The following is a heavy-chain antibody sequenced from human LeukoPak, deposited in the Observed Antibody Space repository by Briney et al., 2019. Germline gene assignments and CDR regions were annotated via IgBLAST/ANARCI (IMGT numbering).Heavy chain of an antibody. CDR3: ARVPYGGYDLDY. CDR2: ISNSGSTK. Sequence: GGSLRLSCAASGFTFSSYEMNWIRQAPGKGLEWISYISNSGSTKYYADSVKGRFTISRDNAKNSLYLQMNSLRAEDTALYYCARVPYGGYDLDYWGQGTLVTVSS. V-gene: IGHV3-48*03. CDR1: GFTFSSYE. D-gene: IGHD5-12*01. J-gene: IGHJ4*02.